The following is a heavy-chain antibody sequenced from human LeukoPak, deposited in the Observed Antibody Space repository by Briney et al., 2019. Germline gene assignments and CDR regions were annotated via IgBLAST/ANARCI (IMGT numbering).Heavy chain of an antibody. CDR3: ATAPPKYDSSWHHFDF. J-gene: IGHJ4*02. Sequence: QPGGSLRLSCTASGFTFSDYSMNWVRQSPGKGLEWVAYVRYDGSSEYYADSVQGRFTISRDNSNNTLYLQMFSLRPDDTALYYCATAPPKYDSSWHHFDFWGQGTLVTVSS. V-gene: IGHV3-30*02. D-gene: IGHD6-13*01. CDR2: VRYDGSSE. CDR1: GFTFSDYS.